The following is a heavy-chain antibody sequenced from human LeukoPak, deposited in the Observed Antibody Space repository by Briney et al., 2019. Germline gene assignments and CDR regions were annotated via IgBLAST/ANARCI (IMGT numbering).Heavy chain of an antibody. Sequence: PSETLSLTCTVSGYSISSGYYWGWIRQPPGKGLEWIWSIYHSGSTYHNPSLKSRVTISVAASKNQFSLRLSSVSAAVTAVYYCARVGATKYSAMMHYWGQGTLVTVSS. D-gene: IGHD5-12*01. J-gene: IGHJ4*02. V-gene: IGHV4-38-2*02. CDR2: IYHSGST. CDR1: GYSISSGYY. CDR3: ARVGATKYSAMMHY.